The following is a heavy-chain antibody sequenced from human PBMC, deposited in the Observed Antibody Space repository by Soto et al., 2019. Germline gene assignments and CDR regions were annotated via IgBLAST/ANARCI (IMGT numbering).Heavy chain of an antibody. V-gene: IGHV4-30-2*01. CDR1: RGSITDGGYA. CDR2: TYHSGTT. Sequence: QLQESGSGLVKPSETLSLTCSVSRGSITDGGYAWSWLRQPPGKGLEWIGFTYHSGTTFYNASFMSRVTISIYTAKNQFSLNLRSVAAADTAVYFCARGGGNWVPFDCWGQGTLVTVSS. D-gene: IGHD7-27*01. J-gene: IGHJ4*02. CDR3: ARGGGNWVPFDC.